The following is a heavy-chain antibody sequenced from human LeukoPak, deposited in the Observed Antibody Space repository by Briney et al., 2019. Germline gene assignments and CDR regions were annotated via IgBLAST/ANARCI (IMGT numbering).Heavy chain of an antibody. J-gene: IGHJ4*02. V-gene: IGHV3-7*01. Sequence: GGSLRLSCAASGFTFSDYWMSWVRQAPGKGLEWVANIKQDGSEKYYVDSVKGRFTISRDNAKNSLYLQMNSLRDEDTAVYYCVTTVTTHLFDYWGQGTLVTVSS. CDR3: VTTVTTHLFDY. CDR2: IKQDGSEK. CDR1: GFTFSDYW. D-gene: IGHD4-17*01.